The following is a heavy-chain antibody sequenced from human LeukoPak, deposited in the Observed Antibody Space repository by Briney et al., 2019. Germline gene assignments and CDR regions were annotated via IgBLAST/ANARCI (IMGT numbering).Heavy chain of an antibody. CDR2: ISGSGGST. CDR1: GFIFSSYG. Sequence: GGSLRLSCAASGFIFSSYGMNWVRRAPGKGLEWVSGISGSGGSTYYADSVKGRFTISRDNSKNTLYLQMNSLRAEDTAVYYCAKSKQWLVDGDFDYWGQGTLVTVSS. D-gene: IGHD6-19*01. J-gene: IGHJ4*02. V-gene: IGHV3-23*01. CDR3: AKSKQWLVDGDFDY.